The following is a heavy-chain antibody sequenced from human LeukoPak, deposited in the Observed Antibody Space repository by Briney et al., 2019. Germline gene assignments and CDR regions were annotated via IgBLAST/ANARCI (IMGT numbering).Heavy chain of an antibody. J-gene: IGHJ4*02. D-gene: IGHD3-22*01. CDR1: GYTFTSYY. V-gene: IGHV1-46*01. Sequence: ASVKVSCKASGYTFTSYYMHWVRQAPGQGLEWVGMIDPSGGSANYAQKFQGRVTMTTDTSTSTAYMELRSLRSDDTAVYYCARDDSSGYILYYFDYWGQGTLVTVSS. CDR2: IDPSGGSA. CDR3: ARDDSSGYILYYFDY.